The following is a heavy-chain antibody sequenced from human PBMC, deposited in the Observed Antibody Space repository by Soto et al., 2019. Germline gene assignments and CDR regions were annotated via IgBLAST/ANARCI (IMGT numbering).Heavy chain of an antibody. D-gene: IGHD3-16*01. CDR2: IHAGDGNT. Sequence: ASVKVSCKASGYTFTNYAMHWVRQAPGQRPEWMGWIHAGDGNTKFSQNFQGRVTFTRDTSANTAYIELSSLRSEDTAVYYCAFGTDYFHYWGQGTLVTVSS. V-gene: IGHV1-3*01. J-gene: IGHJ1*01. CDR3: AFGTDYFHY. CDR1: GYTFTNYA.